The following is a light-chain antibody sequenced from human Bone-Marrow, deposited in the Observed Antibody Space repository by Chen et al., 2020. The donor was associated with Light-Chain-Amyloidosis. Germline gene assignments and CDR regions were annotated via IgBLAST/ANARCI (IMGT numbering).Light chain of an antibody. CDR2: RDT. Sequence: YELTQPPSASVSPGQTARLTCSGDDLPTKYAYWYQQKPGQAPVLVIHRDTERPSGISERFSGSSSGTTATLTISGVQAEDEADYHCQSADSSGTYEVIFGGGTKLTVL. CDR3: QSADSSGTYEVI. CDR1: DLPTKY. J-gene: IGLJ2*01. V-gene: IGLV3-25*03.